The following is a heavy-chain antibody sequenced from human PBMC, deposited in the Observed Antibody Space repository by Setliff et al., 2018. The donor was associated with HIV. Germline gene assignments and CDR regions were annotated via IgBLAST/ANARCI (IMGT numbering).Heavy chain of an antibody. D-gene: IGHD2-2*01. CDR2: IIPILGVA. CDR1: GGTFNSYA. Sequence: ASVKVSCKASGGTFNSYAISWVRQAPGRGLEWMGGIIPILGVANYAQKFQGRVTIIADKSTSTVYMEVSRLRSEDTAMYYCARGPKDCTSTSCRYYYYYYYMDVWGKGTPVTVSS. V-gene: IGHV1-69*10. CDR3: ARGPKDCTSTSCRYYYYYYYMDV. J-gene: IGHJ6*03.